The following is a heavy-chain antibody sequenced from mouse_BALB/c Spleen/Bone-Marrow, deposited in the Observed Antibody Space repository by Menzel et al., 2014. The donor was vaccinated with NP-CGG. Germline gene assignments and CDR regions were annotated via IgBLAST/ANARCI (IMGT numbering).Heavy chain of an antibody. CDR2: INPDSSTI. V-gene: IGHV4-1*02. CDR1: GFDFSRYW. CDR3: ARGDHGYFDA. J-gene: IGHJ1*01. Sequence: EVKLVESGGGLVQPGGSLKLSCAASGFDFSRYWMSWVRPAPGKGLEWIGEINPDSSTINYMPSLKDKFIISRDNAKNTLYLQMSKVRSEDTALYYCARGDHGYFDAWGAGTTVTVSS.